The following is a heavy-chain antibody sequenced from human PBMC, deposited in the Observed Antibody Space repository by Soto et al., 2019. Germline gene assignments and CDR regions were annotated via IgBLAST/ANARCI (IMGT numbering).Heavy chain of an antibody. CDR2: ISWNSGSI. CDR3: AKDGLALYYYYYMDV. J-gene: IGHJ6*03. D-gene: IGHD6-6*01. CDR1: GFTFDDYA. Sequence: GGSLRLSCAASGFTFDDYAMHWVRQAPGKGLEWVSGISWNSGSIGYADSVKGRFTISRDNAKNSLYLQMNSLRAEDTALYYCAKDGLALYYYYYMDVWGKGTTVTVSS. V-gene: IGHV3-9*01.